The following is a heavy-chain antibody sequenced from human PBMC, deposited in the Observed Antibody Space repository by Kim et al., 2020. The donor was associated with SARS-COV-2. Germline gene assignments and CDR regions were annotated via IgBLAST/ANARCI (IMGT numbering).Heavy chain of an antibody. D-gene: IGHD2-8*01. CDR2: ISDGGKNK. CDR3: ATDYCTTIVTCHLGRYFQC. CDR1: GFTFRDYS. V-gene: IGHV3-30*04. Sequence: GGSLRLSCATSGFTFRDYSLHWVRQAPGKGLEWVAAISDGGKNKFYADSLKGRFTISRDNSKKVLNLRINSLRVEDTATYYCATDYCTTIVTCHLGRYFQCWGPRTLV. J-gene: IGHJ1*01.